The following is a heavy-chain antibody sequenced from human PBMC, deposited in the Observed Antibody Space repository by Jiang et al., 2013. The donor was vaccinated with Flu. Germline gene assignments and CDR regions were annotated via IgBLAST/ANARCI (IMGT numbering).Heavy chain of an antibody. V-gene: IGHV1-3*01. CDR2: INAGNGNT. J-gene: IGHJ6*03. CDR3: ARDPVLGEYYMDV. Sequence: LEWMGWINAGNGNTKYSQKFQGRVTITRDTSASTAYMELSSLRSEDTAVYYCARDPVLGEYYMDVWGKGTTVTVSS. D-gene: IGHD3-3*02.